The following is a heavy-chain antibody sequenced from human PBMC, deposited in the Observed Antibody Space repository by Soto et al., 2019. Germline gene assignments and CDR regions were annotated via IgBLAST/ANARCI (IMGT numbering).Heavy chain of an antibody. CDR2: MNPNRGNT. V-gene: IGHV1-8*01. Sequence: GASVKVSCKACGYTFTRYDRNWVRQATGKGLEWMGWMNPNRGNTGYAQKFQGRVTVTRDTYISTAYMELSSLRSEDTAVYYCARAKSSRGSYYGMDVWGQGTTVTVSS. D-gene: IGHD6-13*01. J-gene: IGHJ6*02. CDR3: ARAKSSRGSYYGMDV. CDR1: GYTFTRYD.